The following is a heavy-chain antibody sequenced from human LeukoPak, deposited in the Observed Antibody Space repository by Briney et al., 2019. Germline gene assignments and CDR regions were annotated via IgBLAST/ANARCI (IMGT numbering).Heavy chain of an antibody. Sequence: GGSLRLSCAASGFTFSSYAVHWVRQAPGKGLEWVAVISYDEANKYYTDSVKGRFTISRDNSKNTLYLQMNSLRAEDTAVYYCVRETGSTVGSTDFDYWGQGTLVTVSS. CDR1: GFTFSSYA. J-gene: IGHJ4*02. D-gene: IGHD4-17*01. CDR2: ISYDEANK. CDR3: VRETGSTVGSTDFDY. V-gene: IGHV3-30-3*01.